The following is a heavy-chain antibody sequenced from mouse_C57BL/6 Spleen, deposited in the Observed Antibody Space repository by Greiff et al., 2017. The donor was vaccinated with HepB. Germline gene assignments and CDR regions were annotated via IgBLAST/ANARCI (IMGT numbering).Heavy chain of an antibody. CDR3: ANYHGDYYAMDY. J-gene: IGHJ4*01. D-gene: IGHD5-5*01. CDR2: IYPRSGNT. CDR1: GYTFTSYG. V-gene: IGHV1-81*01. Sequence: VQLQQSGAELARPGASVKLSCKASGYTFTSYGISWVKQRTGLGLEWIGEIYPRSGNTYYNEKFKGKATLTADKSSSTAYMELRSLTSEDSAVYFCANYHGDYYAMDYWGQGTSVTVSS.